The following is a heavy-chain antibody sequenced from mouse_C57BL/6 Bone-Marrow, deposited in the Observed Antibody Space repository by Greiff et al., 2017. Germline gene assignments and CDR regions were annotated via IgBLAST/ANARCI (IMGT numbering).Heavy chain of an antibody. V-gene: IGHV1-9*01. CDR3: VYGFFDY. CDR1: GYTFTSYW. D-gene: IGHD2-2*01. CDR2: ILLGGGST. J-gene: IGHJ2*01. Sequence: VQVVESGAELMKPGASVKLSCKATGYTFTSYWIEWVKQRPGNGLEWIGKILLGGGSTNYNEKFKGKATFTADTSSNTAYMQLSSLSTEDSVIYYCVYGFFDYWGQGTILTVSS.